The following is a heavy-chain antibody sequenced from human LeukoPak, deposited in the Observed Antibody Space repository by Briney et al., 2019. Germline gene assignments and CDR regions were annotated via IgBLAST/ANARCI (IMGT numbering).Heavy chain of an antibody. CDR2: IYYRGGST. CDR1: GGSISSGGYY. V-gene: IGHV4-31*03. Sequence: SETLSLTCTVSGGSISSGGYYWSWIRQHPGKGLEWIGYIYYRGGSTYYNPSLKSRVTISGDTSKSQFSLKLSSVTAADTAVYYCARVQGLSSRPFDYWGQGTLVTVSS. D-gene: IGHD3-10*01. J-gene: IGHJ4*02. CDR3: ARVQGLSSRPFDY.